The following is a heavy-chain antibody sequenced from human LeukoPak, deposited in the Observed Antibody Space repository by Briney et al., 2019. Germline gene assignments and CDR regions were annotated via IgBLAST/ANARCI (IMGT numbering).Heavy chain of an antibody. V-gene: IGHV3-23*01. CDR3: ATETPRYNWNDGDY. CDR1: GFTVSSNY. CDR2: ISGSGGST. J-gene: IGHJ4*02. D-gene: IGHD1-20*01. Sequence: GGSLRLSCAASGFTVSSNYMSWVRQAPGKGLEWVSAISGSGGSTYYADSVKGRFTISRDNSKNTLYLQMNSLRAEDTAVYYCATETPRYNWNDGDYWGQGTLVTVSS.